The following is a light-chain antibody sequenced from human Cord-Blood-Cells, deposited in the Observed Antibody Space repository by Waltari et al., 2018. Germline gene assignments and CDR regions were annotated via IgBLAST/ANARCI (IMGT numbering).Light chain of an antibody. CDR3: QQYYSTPIT. Sequence: DIVMTQSPDSLAVSLGERATINCKSSQSVLYSSNNKNYVAWYQQKPGQPPKLLIYWASTRKSGVPDRFSGSGSGTDFTLTISSLQAEDVAVYYCQQYYSTPITFGQGTRLEIK. CDR1: QSVLYSSNNKNY. CDR2: WAS. V-gene: IGKV4-1*01. J-gene: IGKJ5*01.